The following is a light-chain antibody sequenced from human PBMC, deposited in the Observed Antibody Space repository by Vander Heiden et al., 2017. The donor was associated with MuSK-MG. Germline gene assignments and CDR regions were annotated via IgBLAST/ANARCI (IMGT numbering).Light chain of an antibody. Sequence: IQLTPSPSTLAASVGARVTLTCRASQSISSWLAWYQQKPGKAPKLLIYDASSLESGVPSRFSGSGSWTEFTLPISSLQPDDFATYYCQQYNSYLYTFGQGTKLEIK. V-gene: IGKV1-5*01. J-gene: IGKJ2*01. CDR1: QSISSW. CDR3: QQYNSYLYT. CDR2: DAS.